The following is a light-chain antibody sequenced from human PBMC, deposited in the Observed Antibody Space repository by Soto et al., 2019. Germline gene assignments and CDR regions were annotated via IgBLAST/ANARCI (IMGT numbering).Light chain of an antibody. Sequence: IVMTQSPLSQPVTPGEPASNSCRSSQSLLHSNGYNYLDWYLQKPGQSPQLLIYLGSNRASGVPDRFSGSGSGTDFTLKISRVEAEDVGVYYCMQALQTPLTFGGGTKVDIK. V-gene: IGKV2-28*01. CDR1: QSLLHSNGYNY. J-gene: IGKJ4*01. CDR3: MQALQTPLT. CDR2: LGS.